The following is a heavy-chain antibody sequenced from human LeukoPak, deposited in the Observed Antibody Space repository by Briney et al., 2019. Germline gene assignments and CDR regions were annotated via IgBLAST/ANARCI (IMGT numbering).Heavy chain of an antibody. V-gene: IGHV3-21*01. J-gene: IGHJ4*02. CDR2: ITSSSIYT. D-gene: IGHD5-18*01. Sequence: GGSLRLSCAASGFTFSTYSMNWVRQAPGKGLEWVSSITSSSIYTYYADSVKGRFTISGDNAKNSLYLQMNSLRAEDTAVYYCARVVIQLWFFDSWGQGTLVTVSS. CDR1: GFTFSTYS. CDR3: ARVVIQLWFFDS.